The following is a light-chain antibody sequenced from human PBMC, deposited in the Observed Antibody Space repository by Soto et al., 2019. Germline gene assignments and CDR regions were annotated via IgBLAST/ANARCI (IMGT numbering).Light chain of an antibody. V-gene: IGLV1-44*01. J-gene: IGLJ3*02. CDR1: RSNIGNNI. CDR2: RTE. Sequence: QSVLTQPPSASGTPGQIITIYCSGSRSNIGNNIVTWYQQLPGVAPKVVIYRTEQRPSGVPDQFSGSKSGTSASLAISGLQPEDEADYYCGAWDDTRTGRWVFGGGTKVTVL. CDR3: GAWDDTRTGRWV.